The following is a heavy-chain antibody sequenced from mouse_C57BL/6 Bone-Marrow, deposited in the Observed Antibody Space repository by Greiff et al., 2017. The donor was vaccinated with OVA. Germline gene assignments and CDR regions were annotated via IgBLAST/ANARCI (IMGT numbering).Heavy chain of an antibody. CDR1: GFNIKDDY. CDR2: IDPENGDT. Sequence: VQLKESGAELVRPGASVKLSCTASGFNIKDDYMHWVKQRPEQGLEWIGWIDPENGDTEYASKFQGKATITADTSSNTAYLQLSSLTSEDTAVYYCTTPYGSSYWYAMDYWGQGTSVTVSS. V-gene: IGHV14-4*01. J-gene: IGHJ4*01. D-gene: IGHD1-1*01. CDR3: TTPYGSSYWYAMDY.